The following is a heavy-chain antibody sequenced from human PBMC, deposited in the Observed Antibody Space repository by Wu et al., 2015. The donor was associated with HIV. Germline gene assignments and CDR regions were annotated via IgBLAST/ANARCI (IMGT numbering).Heavy chain of an antibody. J-gene: IGHJ4*02. CDR1: GGTFSSYA. V-gene: IGHV1-69*13. CDR2: IIPIFGTA. CDR3: ARAQFYYYDSSGYPPFDY. Sequence: QVQLVQSGAEVKKPGSSVKVSCKASGGTFSSYAISWVRQAPGQGLEWMGRIIPIFGTANYAQKFQGRVTITADESTSTAYMELSSLRSEDTAVYYCARAQFYYYDSSGYPPFDYWGQGTLVTVSS. D-gene: IGHD3-22*01.